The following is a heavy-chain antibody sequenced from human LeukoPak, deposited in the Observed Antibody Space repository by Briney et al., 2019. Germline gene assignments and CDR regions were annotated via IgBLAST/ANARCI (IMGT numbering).Heavy chain of an antibody. D-gene: IGHD3-3*01. V-gene: IGHV1-69*13. CDR2: IIPIFGTA. CDR3: ARKRVGVLRFLGRRDYYGMDV. CDR1: GGTFSSYA. Sequence: SVKVSCKASGGTFSSYAISWVRQAPGQGLEWMGGIIPIFGTANYAQKFQGRVTITADESTSTAYMELSSLRSEDTAVYYCARKRVGVLRFLGRRDYYGMDVWGQGTMVTVSS. J-gene: IGHJ6*02.